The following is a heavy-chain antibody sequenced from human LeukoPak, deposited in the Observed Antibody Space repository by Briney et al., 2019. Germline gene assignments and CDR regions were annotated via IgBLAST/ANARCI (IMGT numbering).Heavy chain of an antibody. CDR2: IYVSGST. V-gene: IGHV4-4*07. Sequence: PSETLSLTCSVSGGSIRGYFWNWIRQSAGKGLEWIGRIYVSGSTNYNPSLMSRVTMSVDISDNQFSLKLFSVTAADTAVYYCARGDVASRSFDYWGQGILVTVSS. J-gene: IGHJ4*02. CDR1: GGSIRGYF. CDR3: ARGDVASRSFDY.